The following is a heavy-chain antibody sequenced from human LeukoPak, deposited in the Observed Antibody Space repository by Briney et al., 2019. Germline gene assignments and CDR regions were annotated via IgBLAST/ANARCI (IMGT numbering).Heavy chain of an antibody. J-gene: IGHJ4*02. V-gene: IGHV4-39*01. CDR3: ASSSRHYYYGSGSQYYFDY. CDR2: IYYSGST. CDR1: GGSISSSSYY. Sequence: PSETLSLTCTVSGGSISSSSYYWGWIRQPPGKGLEWLGSIYYSGSTYYNPSLKSRVTISVDTSKNQFSLKLSSVTAADTAVYYCASSSRHYYYGSGSQYYFDYWGQGTLVTVSS. D-gene: IGHD3-10*01.